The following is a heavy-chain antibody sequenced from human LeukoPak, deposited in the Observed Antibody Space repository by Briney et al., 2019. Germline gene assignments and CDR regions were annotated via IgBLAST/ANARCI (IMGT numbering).Heavy chain of an antibody. D-gene: IGHD5-12*01. CDR2: IGSSGSTI. CDR3: ARDRSATPRAHTMDY. Sequence: GGSLRLSCVASGFTFSSYSMNWVRQGPGKGLEWVSYIGSSGSTIYYADSVKGRFTISGDNAKNTLFLQMNSLRGEDTSVYYCARDRSATPRAHTMDYWGQGTLVTVSS. V-gene: IGHV3-48*01. CDR1: GFTFSSYS. J-gene: IGHJ4*02.